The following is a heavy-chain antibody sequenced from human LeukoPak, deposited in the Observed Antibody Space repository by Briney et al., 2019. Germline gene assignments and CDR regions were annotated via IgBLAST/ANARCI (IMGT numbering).Heavy chain of an antibody. V-gene: IGHV4-34*01. Sequence: PSETLSLTCAVYGGSFSGYYWSWIRQPPGKGLEWIGEINHSGSTNYNPSLKSRVTISVDTSKNQFSLKLSSVTAADTAVYYCARAAVIAAAAPFDYWGQGTLVTVSS. CDR2: INHSGST. D-gene: IGHD6-13*01. CDR1: GGSFSGYY. J-gene: IGHJ4*02. CDR3: ARAAVIAAAAPFDY.